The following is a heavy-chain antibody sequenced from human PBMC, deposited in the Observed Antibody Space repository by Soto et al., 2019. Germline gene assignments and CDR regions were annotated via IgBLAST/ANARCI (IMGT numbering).Heavy chain of an antibody. CDR3: ARGGLLWFGELSADEYFQH. CDR1: GGSISSGDYY. Sequence: SETLSLTCTVSGGSISSGDYYWSWIRQPPGKGLEWIGYIYYSGSTYYNPSLKSRVTISVDKSKNQFSLKLSSVTAADTAVYYCARGGLLWFGELSADEYFQHWGQGTLVTVSS. J-gene: IGHJ1*01. CDR2: IYYSGST. D-gene: IGHD3-10*01. V-gene: IGHV4-30-4*01.